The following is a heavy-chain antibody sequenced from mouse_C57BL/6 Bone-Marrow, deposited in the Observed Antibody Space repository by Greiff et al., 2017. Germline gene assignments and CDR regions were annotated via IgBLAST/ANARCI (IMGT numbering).Heavy chain of an antibody. Sequence: VQLQQSGPELVKPGASVQLSCKASGYTFTSYDINWVKPRPGQGLAWIGWIYPRDGSTKYKEKFKGKATLPVDTSSSTAYMELHSLTSEDSAVYFCARLEFDGSSGDWYFDVWGTGTTVTVSS. D-gene: IGHD1-1*01. V-gene: IGHV1-85*01. J-gene: IGHJ1*03. CDR2: IYPRDGST. CDR3: ARLEFDGSSGDWYFDV. CDR1: GYTFTSYD.